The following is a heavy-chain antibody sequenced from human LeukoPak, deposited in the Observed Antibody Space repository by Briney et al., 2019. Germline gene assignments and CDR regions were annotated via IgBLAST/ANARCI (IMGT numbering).Heavy chain of an antibody. CDR1: GFTFSSYS. CDR2: ISSSSSYI. Sequence: GGSLRLSCAASGFTFSSYSMNGVRQAPGKGLEWVSSISSSSSYIYYADSVKGRFTISRDNAKNSLYLQMNSLRAEDTAVYYCARDEETTVSTIDYWGQGTLVTVSS. V-gene: IGHV3-21*01. CDR3: ARDEETTVSTIDY. D-gene: IGHD4-17*01. J-gene: IGHJ4*02.